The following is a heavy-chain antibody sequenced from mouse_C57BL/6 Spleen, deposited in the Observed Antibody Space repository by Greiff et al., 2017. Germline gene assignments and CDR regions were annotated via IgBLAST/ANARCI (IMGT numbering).Heavy chain of an antibody. CDR1: GYTFTSYW. J-gene: IGHJ3*01. V-gene: IGHV1-64*01. CDR3: GSLGGGGFAD. D-gene: IGHD3-3*01. CDR2: IHPTSGST. Sequence: QVQLQQPGAELVKPGASVKLSCKASGYTFTSYWMHCVKQRPGQGLEWIGMIHPTSGSTNYNEKFKSKATLTVDKSSSTAYMQLSSLTSEDSAVYYGGSLGGGGFADWGQGTLVTVSA.